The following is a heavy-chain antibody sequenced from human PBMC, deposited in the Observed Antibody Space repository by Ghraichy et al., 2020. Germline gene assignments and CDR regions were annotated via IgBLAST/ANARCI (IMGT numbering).Heavy chain of an antibody. D-gene: IGHD2-15*01. CDR1: GFIFSSYE. Sequence: GGSLRLSCAASGFIFSSYEMNWVRQAPGEGLEWVSYISFSGNTIYYADSVKGRFTISRDNAKNSLYLQMNSLRGEDTAVYYCARARMNGMDVWGQGTTVTVSS. V-gene: IGHV3-48*03. CDR2: ISFSGNTI. J-gene: IGHJ6*02. CDR3: ARARMNGMDV.